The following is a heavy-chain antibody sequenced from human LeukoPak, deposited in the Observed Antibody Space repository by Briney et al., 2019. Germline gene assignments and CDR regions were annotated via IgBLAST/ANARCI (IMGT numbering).Heavy chain of an antibody. CDR1: GFTFSSYS. CDR2: ISSSSSYI. Sequence: GGSLRLSCAASGFTFSSYSMNWVRQAPGKGLEWVSSISSSSSYIYYADSVKGRFTISRDNAKNSLYLQMNSLRAEDTAVYYCARVPYSSSSDVGYMDVWGKGTTVTVSS. V-gene: IGHV3-21*01. CDR3: ARVPYSSSSDVGYMDV. D-gene: IGHD6-6*01. J-gene: IGHJ6*03.